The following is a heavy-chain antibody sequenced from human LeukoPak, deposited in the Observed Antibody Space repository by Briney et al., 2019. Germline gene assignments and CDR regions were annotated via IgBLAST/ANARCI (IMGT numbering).Heavy chain of an antibody. Sequence: SETLSLTCAVYSGSFSGYYWSWIRQPPGKGLEWIGEINHSGSTNYNPSLKSRVTISVDTSKNQFSLKLSSVTAADTAVYYCASPDREEMATAGDAFDIWGQGTMVTVSS. CDR1: SGSFSGYY. CDR3: ASPDREEMATAGDAFDI. D-gene: IGHD5-24*01. V-gene: IGHV4-34*01. CDR2: INHSGST. J-gene: IGHJ3*02.